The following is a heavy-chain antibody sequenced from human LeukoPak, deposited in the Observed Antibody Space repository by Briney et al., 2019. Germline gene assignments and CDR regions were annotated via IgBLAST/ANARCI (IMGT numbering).Heavy chain of an antibody. CDR3: AKAVTTGKYYYGMDV. V-gene: IGHV3-23*01. D-gene: IGHD4-17*01. CDR2: ISGGAGST. J-gene: IGHJ6*02. CDR1: GFTFSIYA. Sequence: GGSLRLSCAASGFTFSIYAINWIRQAPGKGLEWVSSISGGAGSTYYADSVRGRFTISRDNSKHMVYLQMNSLRAEDTAVYYCAKAVTTGKYYYGMDVWGQGTTVTVSS.